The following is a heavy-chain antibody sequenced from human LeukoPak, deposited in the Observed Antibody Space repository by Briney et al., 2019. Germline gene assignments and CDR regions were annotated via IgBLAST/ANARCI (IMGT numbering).Heavy chain of an antibody. CDR3: ARDLPALVPVY. J-gene: IGHJ4*02. Sequence: SETLSLTCTVSGGSISSGDYYWSWIRQPPGKGLEWIGYIYYSGSTYYNPTLKSRVTISVDTSNNQFSLKLSSVTAADTAVYYCARDLPALVPVYWGQGTLVTGSS. CDR2: IYYSGST. V-gene: IGHV4-30-4*01. D-gene: IGHD5-18*01. CDR1: GGSISSGDYY.